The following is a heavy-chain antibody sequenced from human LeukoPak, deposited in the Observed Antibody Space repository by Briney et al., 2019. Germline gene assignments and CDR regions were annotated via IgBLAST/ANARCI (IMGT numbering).Heavy chain of an antibody. CDR2: IYYSGST. Sequence: SETLSLTCTVSGGSISGSGYYWGWIRQPPGKGLEWIGSIYYSGSTYYNPSLKSRVTISVDTSKNQFSLKLSSVTAADTAVYYCARGGRIQSEFDYWGQGTLVTVSS. J-gene: IGHJ4*02. CDR3: ARGGRIQSEFDY. D-gene: IGHD5-18*01. CDR1: GGSISGSGYY. V-gene: IGHV4-39*07.